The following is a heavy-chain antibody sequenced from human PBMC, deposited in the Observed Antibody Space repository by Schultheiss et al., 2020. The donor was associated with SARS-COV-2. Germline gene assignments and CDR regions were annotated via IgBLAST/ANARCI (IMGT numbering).Heavy chain of an antibody. J-gene: IGHJ6*03. CDR1: GFTFSSYS. D-gene: IGHD6-13*01. V-gene: IGHV3-23*01. Sequence: GGSLRLSCAASGFTFSSYSMSWVRQAPGKGLEWVSAISGSGGSTYYADSVKGRFTISRDNSKNTLYLQMNSPRAEDTAVYYCAKRSSSWLNYYYYYMDVWGKGTTVTVSS. CDR3: AKRSSSWLNYYYYYMDV. CDR2: ISGSGGST.